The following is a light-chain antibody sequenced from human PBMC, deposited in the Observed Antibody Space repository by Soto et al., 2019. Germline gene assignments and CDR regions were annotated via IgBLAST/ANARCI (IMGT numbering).Light chain of an antibody. V-gene: IGKV2-28*01. J-gene: IGKJ1*01. CDR3: MQALQTPPT. Sequence: DIVMTQSPLSLPVTPGEPASISCRSSQSLLYSNGYNYLDWYLQKPGQSPQLLIYLGSNRASGVPDRFSGSASGTDFTLKISRVEADDVGVYYCMQALQTPPTFGQGTKVEIK. CDR2: LGS. CDR1: QSLLYSNGYNY.